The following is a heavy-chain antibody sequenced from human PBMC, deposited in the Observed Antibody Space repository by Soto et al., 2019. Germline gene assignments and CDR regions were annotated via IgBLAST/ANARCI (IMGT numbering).Heavy chain of an antibody. J-gene: IGHJ4*02. CDR3: ARSPVVNFDY. CDR1: GGSVSSGSYY. D-gene: IGHD3-22*01. Sequence: SETLSLTCTVSGGSVSSGSYYWSWIRQPPGKGLEWIGYISYSGSTNYNPSLKSRVTILVDSSKNQISLKLRSVTAADTAVYYCARSPVVNFDYWGQGTLVTVSS. V-gene: IGHV4-61*01. CDR2: ISYSGST.